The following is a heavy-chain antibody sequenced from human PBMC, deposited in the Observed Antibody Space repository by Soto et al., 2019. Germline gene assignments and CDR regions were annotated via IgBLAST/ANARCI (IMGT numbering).Heavy chain of an antibody. CDR3: ARSYCGGDCYSGYFDY. Sequence: VKVSCKASGGTFSSYAISWVRQAPGQGLEWMGGIIPIFGTANYAQKFQGRVTITADESTSTAYMELSSLRSEDTAVYYCARSYCGGDCYSGYFDYWGQGPWSP. V-gene: IGHV1-69*13. CDR2: IIPIFGTA. J-gene: IGHJ4*02. D-gene: IGHD2-21*02. CDR1: GGTFSSYA.